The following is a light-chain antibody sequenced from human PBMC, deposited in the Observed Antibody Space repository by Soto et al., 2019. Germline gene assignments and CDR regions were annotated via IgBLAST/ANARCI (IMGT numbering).Light chain of an antibody. CDR2: KAS. CDR3: QQYNNYGSWT. V-gene: IGKV1-5*03. J-gene: IGKJ1*01. Sequence: DIPMTQSPSTLSASVGDRVTITCRASQSISGWLAWYQQNPGKAPKLLIYKASTLESGVQSRFSGSGSGTEFTLTISSVQPDDFATYYCQQYNNYGSWTFGQGTKVEIK. CDR1: QSISGW.